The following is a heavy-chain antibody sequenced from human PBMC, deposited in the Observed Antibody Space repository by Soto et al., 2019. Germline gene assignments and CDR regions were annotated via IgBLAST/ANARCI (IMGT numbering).Heavy chain of an antibody. J-gene: IGHJ6*02. CDR1: GFTFSSYG. CDR2: IWYDGSNK. V-gene: IGHV3-33*01. CDR3: ARDTVGELTTYYYYGMDV. Sequence: GGSLRLSCAASGFTFSSYGMHWVRQAPGKGLEWVAVIWYDGSNKYYADSVKGRFTISRDNSKNTLYLQMNSLRAEDTAVYYCARDTVGELTTYYYYGMDVWGQGTTVTVSS. D-gene: IGHD3-16*01.